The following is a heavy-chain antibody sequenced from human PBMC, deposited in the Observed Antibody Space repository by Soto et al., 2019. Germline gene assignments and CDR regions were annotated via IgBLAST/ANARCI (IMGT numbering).Heavy chain of an antibody. CDR1: GFTFRSFT. D-gene: IGHD6-13*01. CDR2: ISSNSAYI. J-gene: IGHJ5*02. CDR3: TRDASRDSSARGWFDP. Sequence: GGSLRLSCAASGFTFRSFTMNWVRQAPGKGLEWVSTISSNSAYIYYTDALRGRFTISRDNAKNSLHLQMNSLRAEDTAVNYCTRDASRDSSARGWFDPWGPGTLVTVSS. V-gene: IGHV3-21*01.